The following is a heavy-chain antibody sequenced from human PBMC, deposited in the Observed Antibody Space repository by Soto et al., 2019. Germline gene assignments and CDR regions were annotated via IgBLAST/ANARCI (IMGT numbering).Heavy chain of an antibody. J-gene: IGHJ5*02. CDR1: GGPFSSYA. V-gene: IGHV1-69*06. Sequence: QVQLVQSGAEVKKPGSSVKVSCTASGGPFSSYAINWVRQAPGQGLEWMGVITPMFGAPHYAQNFKGRITTTANKSTNTAYMELSSLTSGDTAVYFCASVFTGRWFDPWGQGTLVTVSS. CDR3: ASVFTGRWFDP. D-gene: IGHD3-10*02. CDR2: ITPMFGAP.